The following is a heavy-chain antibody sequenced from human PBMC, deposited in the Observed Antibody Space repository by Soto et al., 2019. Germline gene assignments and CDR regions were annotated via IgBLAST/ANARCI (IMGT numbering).Heavy chain of an antibody. CDR2: ISSSSSYI. V-gene: IGHV3-21*01. Sequence: GGSLRLSCAASGFTFSSYSMNWVRQAPGKGLEWVSSISSSSSYIYYADSVKGRFTISRDNAKNSLYLQMNSLRAEDTAAYYCARDPEGSSGYLXXXYFDYWGQGTLVTVSS. J-gene: IGHJ4*02. CDR3: ARDPEGSSGYLXXXYFDY. D-gene: IGHD3-22*01. CDR1: GFTFSSYS.